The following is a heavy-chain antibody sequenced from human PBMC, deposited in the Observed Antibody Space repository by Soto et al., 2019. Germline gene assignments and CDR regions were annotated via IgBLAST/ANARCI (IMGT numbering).Heavy chain of an antibody. J-gene: IGHJ6*02. CDR1: GGTFSSYA. CDR2: IIPIFGTA. CDR3: ARDRGSGIYYPSPYFYYGMDV. D-gene: IGHD3-10*01. Sequence: SVKVSCKASGGTFSSYAISWVRQAPGQGLEWMGGIIPIFGTANYAQKFQGRVTITADESTSTAYMELSSLRSEDTAVYYCARDRGSGIYYPSPYFYYGMDVWGQGTTVTVSS. V-gene: IGHV1-69*13.